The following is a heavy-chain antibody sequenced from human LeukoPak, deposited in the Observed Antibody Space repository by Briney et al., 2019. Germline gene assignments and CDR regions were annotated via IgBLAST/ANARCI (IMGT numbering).Heavy chain of an antibody. D-gene: IGHD6-19*01. CDR1: SDFFSSVTDY. V-gene: IGHV4-39*07. Sequence: PSETLSLTCTVSSDFFSSVTDYWAWIRQPPGKGLEWIANCDYSGGTYYNPSLESRVAISADMSKNQISLKLSSVTAADTALYYCARERAEEYSSGWYKTNFFDTWGQGTRVTVSS. J-gene: IGHJ4*02. CDR2: CDYSGGT. CDR3: ARERAEEYSSGWYKTNFFDT.